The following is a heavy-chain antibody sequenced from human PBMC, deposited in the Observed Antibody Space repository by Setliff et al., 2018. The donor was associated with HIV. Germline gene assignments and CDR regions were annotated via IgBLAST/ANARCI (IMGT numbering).Heavy chain of an antibody. CDR3: ARVGGDSGGFYYYMDV. CDR2: INHSGST. Sequence: SETLSLTCAVYGGSFSGYYWSWIRQSPGKGLDWIGEINHSGSTNYSPSLKSRVTISVDTSKNQFSLKLSSVTAADTAVYYCARVGGDSGGFYYYMDVWGKGTTVTVSS. J-gene: IGHJ6*03. D-gene: IGHD2-15*01. CDR1: GGSFSGYY. V-gene: IGHV4-34*01.